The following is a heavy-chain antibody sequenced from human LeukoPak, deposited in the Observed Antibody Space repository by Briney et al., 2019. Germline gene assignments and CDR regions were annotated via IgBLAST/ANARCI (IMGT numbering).Heavy chain of an antibody. CDR1: GGSISIYY. V-gene: IGHV4-4*07. J-gene: IGHJ4*02. CDR2: IYTNENT. Sequence: RASETLSLTCTVSGGSISIYYWNWIRQPAGKGLEWIGRIYTNENTFFDPSLKSRVTMSVDTSKNQFSLQLTSVTAADAAVYYCARSYGDFHFDYWGQGTLVTVSS. CDR3: ARSYGDFHFDY. D-gene: IGHD4-17*01.